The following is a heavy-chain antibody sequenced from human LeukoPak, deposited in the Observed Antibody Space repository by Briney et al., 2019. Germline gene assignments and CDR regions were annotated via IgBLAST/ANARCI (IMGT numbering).Heavy chain of an antibody. CDR1: GASISGSGYY. D-gene: IGHD1-26*01. J-gene: IGHJ4*02. Sequence: PSETLSLTCAVSGASISGSGYYLGWIRQPPGKGLEWIGNIYYTGSTYYNASLQSRVTISIDMSKNQFSLRLNSVTAADTAMYYCGKSGGYGLIDYWGQGTLVTVSS. V-gene: IGHV4-39*01. CDR3: GKSGGYGLIDY. CDR2: IYYTGST.